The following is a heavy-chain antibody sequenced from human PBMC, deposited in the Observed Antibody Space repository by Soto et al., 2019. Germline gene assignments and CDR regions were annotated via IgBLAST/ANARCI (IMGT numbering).Heavy chain of an antibody. V-gene: IGHV1-3*01. D-gene: IGHD4-17*01. CDR2: INAGNGNT. CDR1: GYTFTSYA. Sequence: QVQLVQSGAEVKKPGASVKVSCKASGYTFTSYAMHWVRQAPGQRLEWMGWINAGNGNTKYSQKFQGRFTITRDTSARPAYMERRSLRSEDTAVYYCARDGTTVTAVYYYCDGRDVWGQGTTVTVSS. J-gene: IGHJ6*02. CDR3: ARDGTTVTAVYYYCDGRDV.